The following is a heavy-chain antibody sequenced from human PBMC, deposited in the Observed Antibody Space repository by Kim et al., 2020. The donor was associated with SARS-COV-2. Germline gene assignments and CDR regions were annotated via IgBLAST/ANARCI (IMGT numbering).Heavy chain of an antibody. CDR3: TTSSGYYYDSTEFDY. J-gene: IGHJ4*02. D-gene: IGHD3-22*01. V-gene: IGHV3-15*01. Sequence: APVKGRFTISRDDTKNPLYLQMNSLKTEDTAVYYCTTSSGYYYDSTEFDYWGQGTLVTVSS.